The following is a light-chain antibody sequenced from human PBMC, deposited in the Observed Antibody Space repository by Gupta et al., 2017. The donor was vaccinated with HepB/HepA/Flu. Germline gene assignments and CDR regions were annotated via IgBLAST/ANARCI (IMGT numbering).Light chain of an antibody. CDR3: ATWDFTLRGAV. J-gene: IGLJ2*01. CDR2: SND. CDR1: SSNVGNNV. V-gene: IGLV1-44*01. Sequence: QSVLTQPPSVSGTPGQQVAISCSGSSSNVGNNVVNWYQQVPGTSPKLLIYSNDQRPAGVPGRFSGSKSGTSASLATSGLQSEDEAVYYCATWDFTLRGAVIGGGTSLSVL.